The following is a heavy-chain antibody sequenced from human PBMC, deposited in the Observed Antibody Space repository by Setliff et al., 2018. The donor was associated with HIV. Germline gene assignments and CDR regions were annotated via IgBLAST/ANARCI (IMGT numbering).Heavy chain of an antibody. Sequence: GESLKISCKASGHSFTNHWVGWVRQMPANGLEWMGLIWPDDSDTIYSPSFQGQVTMSADKSISTAYLQWSSLKASDTAMYYCARRDGYNQIGYYFDYWGQGTLGTVSS. CDR3: ARRDGYNQIGYYFDY. D-gene: IGHD5-12*01. J-gene: IGHJ4*02. CDR2: IWPDDSDT. CDR1: GHSFTNHW. V-gene: IGHV5-51*01.